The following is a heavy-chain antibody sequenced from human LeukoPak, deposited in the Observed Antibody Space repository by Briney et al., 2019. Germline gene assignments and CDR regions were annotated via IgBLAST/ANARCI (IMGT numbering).Heavy chain of an antibody. D-gene: IGHD3-3*01. CDR1: GFTFDDYT. Sequence: GGSLRLSCAASGFTFDDYTMHWVRQATGKGLEWVSLISWDGGSTYSADSVKGRFTISRDNSKNSLYLQMNSLRTEDTALYYCAKGRRSSRGLRFLERVWFDYWGQGTLVTVSS. CDR2: ISWDGGST. CDR3: AKGRRSSRGLRFLERVWFDY. J-gene: IGHJ4*02. V-gene: IGHV3-43*01.